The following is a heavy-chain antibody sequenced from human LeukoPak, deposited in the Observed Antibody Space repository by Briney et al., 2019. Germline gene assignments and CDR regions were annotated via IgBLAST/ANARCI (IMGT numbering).Heavy chain of an antibody. CDR2: ISSSSNYI. V-gene: IGHV3-21*01. CDR1: GFTFSSYC. CDR3: AELGITMIGGV. J-gene: IGHJ6*04. D-gene: IGHD3-10*02. Sequence: GGSLRLSCAASGFTFSSYCMNWVRQAPGKGLEWVSSISSSSNYIYQADSVKGRFTISRDNAKNSLYLQMNSLRAEDTAVYYCAELGITMIGGVWGKGTTVTISS.